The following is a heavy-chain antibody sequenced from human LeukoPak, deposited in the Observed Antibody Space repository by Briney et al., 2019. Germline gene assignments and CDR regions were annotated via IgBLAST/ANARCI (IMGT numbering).Heavy chain of an antibody. CDR3: ARDASVAGAFDY. Sequence: SETLSLTCTVSGGSISSTTYYWGWIRQPPGTGLEWIGSIFYSGSTYYNPSLKSRVTISVDTSKNQFSLKLSSVTAADTALYYCARDASVAGAFDYWGQGTLVTASS. CDR2: IFYSGST. V-gene: IGHV4-39*07. D-gene: IGHD6-19*01. J-gene: IGHJ4*02. CDR1: GGSISSTTYY.